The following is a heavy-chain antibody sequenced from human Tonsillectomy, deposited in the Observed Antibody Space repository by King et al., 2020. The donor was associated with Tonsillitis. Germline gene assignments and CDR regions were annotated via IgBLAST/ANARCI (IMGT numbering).Heavy chain of an antibody. V-gene: IGHV4-31*03. CDR2: IYYGGST. J-gene: IGHJ4*02. CDR3: ARSMVRGVSPFGY. CDR1: GGSISSSFYY. Sequence: VQLQESGPGLVKPSQTLSLTCTVSGGSISSSFYYWSWIRRHPGKGLEWIGYIYYGGSTYYNPSLKSRVTISVDTSKNQFSLKLSSVTAADTAVYYCARSMVRGVSPFGYGGQGTLVTVSS. D-gene: IGHD3-10*01.